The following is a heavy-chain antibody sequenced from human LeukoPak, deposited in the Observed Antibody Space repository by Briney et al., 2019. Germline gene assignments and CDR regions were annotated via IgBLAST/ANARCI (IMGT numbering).Heavy chain of an antibody. CDR1: GFTFSSYG. CDR3: ARDRHRRTLFDY. V-gene: IGHV3-30*02. D-gene: IGHD3/OR15-3a*01. CDR2: IRYDGSNK. Sequence: PGGSLRLSCAASGFTFSSYGMHWVRQAPGKGLEWVAFIRYDGSNKYYADSVKGRFTISRDNSKNTLYLQMNSLRAEDTAVYYCARDRHRRTLFDYWGQGTLVTVSS. J-gene: IGHJ4*02.